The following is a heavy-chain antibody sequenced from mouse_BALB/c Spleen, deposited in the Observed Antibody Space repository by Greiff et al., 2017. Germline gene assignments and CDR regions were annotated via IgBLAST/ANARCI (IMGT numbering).Heavy chain of an antibody. J-gene: IGHJ4*01. CDR3: ARDYGKNYAMDY. CDR1: GYAFTNYW. V-gene: IGHV1-63*01. D-gene: IGHD2-1*01. Sequence: QVQLQQSGAELVRPGTSVKISCKASGYAFTNYWLGWVKQRPGHGLEWIGDIYPGSGNTYYNEKFKGKATLTADKSSCTAYMQLSILTSDDSAVYFCARDYGKNYAMDYWGQGTSVTVSS. CDR2: IYPGSGNT.